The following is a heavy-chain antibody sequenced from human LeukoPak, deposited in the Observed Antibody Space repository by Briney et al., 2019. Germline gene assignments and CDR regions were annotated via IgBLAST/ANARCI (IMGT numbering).Heavy chain of an antibody. CDR1: GDSDSSNSAT. V-gene: IGHV6-1*01. CDR3: ARGSSSNSWYFDY. J-gene: IGHJ4*02. Sequence: SQTLSLTGAISGDSDSSNSATWTWIRQSPSRGLEWLGRTYYRSKWYNDYAESVKSRITINPDTSRNQFSLQVNSVTPEDTAVYYCARGSSSNSWYFDYWGQGTLVAVSS. D-gene: IGHD6-13*01. CDR2: TYYRSKWYN.